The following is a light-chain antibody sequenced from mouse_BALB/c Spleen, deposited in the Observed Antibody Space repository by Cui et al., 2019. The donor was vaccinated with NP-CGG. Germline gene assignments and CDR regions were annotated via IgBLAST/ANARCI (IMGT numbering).Light chain of an antibody. CDR1: TGAVTTSNY. J-gene: IGLJ1*01. V-gene: IGLV1*01. Sequence: AVVTHESALTTSPGETLTLTCRSSTGAVTTSNYANWVQEKPDHLFTGLIGGTNNRVPGVPARFSGSLIGDKAALTITGAQTEDEAIYFCALWYSNHWVFGGGTKLTVL. CDR2: GTN. CDR3: ALWYSNHWV.